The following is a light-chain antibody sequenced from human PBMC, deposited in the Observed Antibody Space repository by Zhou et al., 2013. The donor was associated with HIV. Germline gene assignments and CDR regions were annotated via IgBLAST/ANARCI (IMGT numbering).Light chain of an antibody. V-gene: IGKV1-8*01. CDR3: LQYYTYPLT. J-gene: IGKJ3*01. Sequence: AVRLTQSPTSVSASTGDRVTITCRASHDISSYLAWYQQKPGSAPRVLIHSASTLRAGVPSRFSGSGSGTIFSLTINCLQSEDFATYSCLQYYTYPLTFG. CDR1: HDISSY. CDR2: SAS.